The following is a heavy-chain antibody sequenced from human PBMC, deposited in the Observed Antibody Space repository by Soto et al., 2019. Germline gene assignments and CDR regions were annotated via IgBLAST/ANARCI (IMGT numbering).Heavy chain of an antibody. Sequence: PGGSLRLSCAASGFTFSSYWMHWVRQAPGKGLVWVSRINSDGSSTSCADSVKGRFTISRDNAKNTLYLQMNSLRAEDTAVYYCARVRCSSTSCYRWGYYYYGMDVWGQGTTVTVSS. D-gene: IGHD2-2*02. CDR2: INSDGSST. CDR1: GFTFSSYW. J-gene: IGHJ6*02. V-gene: IGHV3-74*01. CDR3: ARVRCSSTSCYRWGYYYYGMDV.